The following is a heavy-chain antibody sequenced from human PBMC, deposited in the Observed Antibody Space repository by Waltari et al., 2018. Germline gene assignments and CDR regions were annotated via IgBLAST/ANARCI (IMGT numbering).Heavy chain of an antibody. D-gene: IGHD4-17*01. CDR1: RFTYGLYW. J-gene: IGHJ2*01. CDR2: SNSDGSST. CDR3: ARGARRTTVTTGWWYFDL. V-gene: IGHV3-74*01. Sequence: EVQLVESGGGLVQPGGSLRLTCAASRFTYGLYWMPRARQAPGKGLVWVSRSNSDGSSTSYADSVKGRFTISKDNAKNTVYLQMNSLRAEDTAIYYCARGARRTTVTTGWWYFDLWGRGTLVTVSS.